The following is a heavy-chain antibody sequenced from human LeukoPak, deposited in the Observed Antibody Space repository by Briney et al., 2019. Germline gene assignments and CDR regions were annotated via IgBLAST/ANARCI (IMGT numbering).Heavy chain of an antibody. CDR2: IIPILGIA. CDR3: ARDGGLLWFGELFDY. Sequence: SVKVSCKASGGTFSSYAISWVRQAPGQGLEWMGRIIPILGIANYAQKFQGRVTITADKSTSTAYMELSSLRSEDTAVYYCARDGGLLWFGELFDYGGQGTLVTVSS. D-gene: IGHD3-10*01. V-gene: IGHV1-69*04. CDR1: GGTFSSYA. J-gene: IGHJ4*02.